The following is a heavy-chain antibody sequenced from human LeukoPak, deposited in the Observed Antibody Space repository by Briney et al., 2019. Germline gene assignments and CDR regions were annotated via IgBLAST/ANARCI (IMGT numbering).Heavy chain of an antibody. CDR1: GYTFTSYG. V-gene: IGHV1-18*01. CDR3: ARVTFRSNYGVRWFDP. J-gene: IGHJ5*02. CDR2: ISAYNGNT. Sequence: ASVKVPCKASGYTFTSYGISWVRHAPGQGLEWMGWISAYNGNTNYAQKLQGRVTMTTDTSTSTAYMELRSLRSEDTAVYYCARVTFRSNYGVRWFDPWGQGTLVTVSS. D-gene: IGHD4-11*01.